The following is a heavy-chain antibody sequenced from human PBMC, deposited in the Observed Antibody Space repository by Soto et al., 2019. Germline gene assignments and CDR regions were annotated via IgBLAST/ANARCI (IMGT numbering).Heavy chain of an antibody. J-gene: IGHJ4*02. V-gene: IGHV3-11*03. D-gene: IGHD1-20*01. Sequence: PGGSLRLSCAASGFTFSDYYMSWIRQAPGKGLEWVSYISSSSSYTNYADSVKGRFTISRDNAKNSLYLQMNSLRAEDTAVYYCARTLSYNWINYYFDYWGQGTLVTVSS. CDR1: GFTFSDYY. CDR3: ARTLSYNWINYYFDY. CDR2: ISSSSSYT.